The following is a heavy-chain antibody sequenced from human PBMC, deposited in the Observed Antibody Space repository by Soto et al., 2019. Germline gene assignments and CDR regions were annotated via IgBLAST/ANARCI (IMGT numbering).Heavy chain of an antibody. D-gene: IGHD2-2*01. J-gene: IGHJ6*02. CDR2: ISYDGSNE. CDR3: ARGAYCGSASCDRYGMDV. V-gene: IGHV3-30-3*01. CDR1: GFTFSTYG. Sequence: GSLRLSCAASGFTFSTYGMHWVRQAPGKGLEWVAAISYDGSNEYYAVSVKGRFTISRDNSKNTLYLQMNSLRAEDMALYYCARGAYCGSASCDRYGMDVWGQGTTVTVSS.